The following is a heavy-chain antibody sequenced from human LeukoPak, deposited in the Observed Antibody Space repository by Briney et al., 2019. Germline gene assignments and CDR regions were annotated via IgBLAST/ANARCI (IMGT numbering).Heavy chain of an antibody. V-gene: IGHV3-30-3*01. J-gene: IGHJ3*02. CDR1: GFTFSSYA. D-gene: IGHD3-16*01. CDR2: ISYDGSNK. CDR3: ARGGKGYPDAFDI. Sequence: GGSLRLSCAASGFTFSSYAMHWVRQAPGKGLEWVAVISYDGSNKYYADSVKGRFTISRDNSKNTLYLQMNSLRAEDTAVYYCARGGKGYPDAFDIWGQGTMVTVSS.